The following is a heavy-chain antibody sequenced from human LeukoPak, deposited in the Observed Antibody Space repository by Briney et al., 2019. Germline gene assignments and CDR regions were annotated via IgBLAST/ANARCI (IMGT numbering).Heavy chain of an antibody. D-gene: IGHD1-14*01. J-gene: IGHJ5*02. V-gene: IGHV3-23*01. CDR3: SKDPVPHGNGLYWFDP. CDR1: GFTFSNYA. Sequence: GGSLRLSCAASGFTFSNYAVSWVRQAPGKGLEWASGISGSGAKTYYADSVKGRFTISRDNSRNTLYIQMNSLRVEDTAVYYCSKDPVPHGNGLYWFDPWGQGTLVTVSS. CDR2: ISGSGAKT.